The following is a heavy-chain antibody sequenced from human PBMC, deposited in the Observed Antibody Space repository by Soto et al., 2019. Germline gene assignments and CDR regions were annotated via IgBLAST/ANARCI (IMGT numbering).Heavy chain of an antibody. J-gene: IGHJ4*02. CDR3: ARVSGSYYFDY. V-gene: IGHV3-48*03. Sequence: GGSLRLSCAASGFTFSSYEMNWVRQAPGKGLEWVSYISSSGSTIYYADSVKGRFTISRDNAKNSLYLQMNSLRAEDTAVYYCARVSGSYYFDYWGQGTLVTVSS. D-gene: IGHD1-26*01. CDR2: ISSSGSTI. CDR1: GFTFSSYE.